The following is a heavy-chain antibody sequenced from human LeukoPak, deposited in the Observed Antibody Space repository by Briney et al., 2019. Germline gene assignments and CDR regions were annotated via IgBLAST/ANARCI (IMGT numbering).Heavy chain of an antibody. CDR3: ARGVRVCTSISCPSYYFDY. V-gene: IGHV4-30-4*01. Sequence: SETLSLTCTVSGGSISSGDYYWSWIRQPPGKGLEWIGYIYYSGSTYYNPSLKSRVTISVDTSKNQFSLKLSSVTAADTAVYYCARGVRVCTSISCPSYYFDYWGQGTLVTVSS. CDR1: GGSISSGDYY. D-gene: IGHD2-2*01. CDR2: IYYSGST. J-gene: IGHJ4*02.